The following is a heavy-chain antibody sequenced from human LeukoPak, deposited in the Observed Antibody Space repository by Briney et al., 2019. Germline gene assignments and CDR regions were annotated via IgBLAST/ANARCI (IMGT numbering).Heavy chain of an antibody. D-gene: IGHD1-1*01. CDR3: ARDGNRDGDMDV. CDR2: ISSSGSTI. V-gene: IGHV3-48*03. Sequence: PGGSLRLSCAASGFTFSSYEMNWVRQAPGKGLEWVSYISSSGSTIYYADSVKGRFTISRDSVKRSLYLQMNSLRAEDTAVYYCARDGNRDGDMDVWGKGTTVTVSS. J-gene: IGHJ6*03. CDR1: GFTFSSYE.